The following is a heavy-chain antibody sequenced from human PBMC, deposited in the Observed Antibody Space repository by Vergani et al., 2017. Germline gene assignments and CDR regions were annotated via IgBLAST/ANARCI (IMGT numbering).Heavy chain of an antibody. V-gene: IGHV4-59*01. Sequence: QVQLQESGPGLVKPSETLSLTCTVSGGSISSYYWSWIRQPPGKGLEWIGCIYYSGSTNYTPSLKSRVTISVDTSKNQFSLKLSSVTAADTAVYYCARNPKGGSGSYDAFDIWGQGTMVTVSS. CDR1: GGSISSYY. CDR2: IYYSGST. CDR3: ARNPKGGSGSYDAFDI. J-gene: IGHJ3*02. D-gene: IGHD3-10*01.